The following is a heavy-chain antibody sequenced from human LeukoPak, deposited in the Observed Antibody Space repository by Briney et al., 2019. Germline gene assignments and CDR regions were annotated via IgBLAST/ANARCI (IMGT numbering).Heavy chain of an antibody. CDR3: ARDPENQYYYDSSGYEDY. J-gene: IGHJ4*02. V-gene: IGHV1-18*01. CDR2: ISAYNGNT. D-gene: IGHD3-22*01. CDR1: GYTFTSYG. Sequence: ASVKVCCKASGYTFTSYGIIWVRQAPGQGLEWMGWISAYNGNTNYAQKLQGRVTMTTDTSTSTAYMELRSLRSDDTAVYYCARDPENQYYYDSSGYEDYWGQGTLVTVSS.